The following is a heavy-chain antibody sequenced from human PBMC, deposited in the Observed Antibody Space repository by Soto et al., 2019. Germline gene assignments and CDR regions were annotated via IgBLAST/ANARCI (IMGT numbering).Heavy chain of an antibody. V-gene: IGHV4-30-4*01. Sequence: QVQLQESGPGLVKPSQTLSLTCTVSGGSISSGDYYWSWIRQPPGKGLEWIGYIYYSGSTYYNPSLKSRVTISVDTSKNQFSLKLSSVTAADTAVYYCARVTALYGDYVWFDPWGQGTLVTVSS. CDR3: ARVTALYGDYVWFDP. CDR1: GGSISSGDYY. CDR2: IYYSGST. J-gene: IGHJ5*02. D-gene: IGHD4-17*01.